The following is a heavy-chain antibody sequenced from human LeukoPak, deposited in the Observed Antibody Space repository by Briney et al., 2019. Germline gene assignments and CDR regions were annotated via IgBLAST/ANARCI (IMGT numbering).Heavy chain of an antibody. D-gene: IGHD3-10*01. CDR3: ARGVDYYGV. J-gene: IGHJ4*02. CDR2: INHSGRT. CDR1: GGSVGSGSYY. Sequence: PSETLSLTCTVSGGSVGSGSYYWSWIRQPPGKGLEWIGEINHSGRTNYNPSLKSRVTISVDTSKKQFSLKLSSVTAADTAVYYCARGVDYYGVWGQGTLVTVSS. V-gene: IGHV4-34*01.